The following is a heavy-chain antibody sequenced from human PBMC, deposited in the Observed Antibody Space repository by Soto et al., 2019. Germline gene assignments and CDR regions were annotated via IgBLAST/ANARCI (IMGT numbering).Heavy chain of an antibody. CDR1: GGTFKNYA. J-gene: IGHJ4*02. V-gene: IGHV1-69*01. Sequence: QVQLVQSESEVKKPGSSVKVSCTVSGGTFKNYAISWVRQAPGQGLEWVGGILPVFDELNYAPKLQGRVTITADDVTSTANLELGSLTSEDTAVYFCARASDTSGYYYWGQGTLVTVSS. D-gene: IGHD3-22*01. CDR3: ARASDTSGYYY. CDR2: ILPVFDEL.